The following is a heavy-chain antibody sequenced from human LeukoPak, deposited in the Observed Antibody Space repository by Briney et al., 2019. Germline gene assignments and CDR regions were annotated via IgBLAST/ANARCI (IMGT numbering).Heavy chain of an antibody. CDR3: ASLEAMAEDAFDI. Sequence: TASETLSLTCAVYGGSFSGYYWGWIRQPLGKGLEWIGSIYYSGSTYYNPSLKSRVTISVDTSKNQFSLKLSSVTAADTAVYYCASLEAMAEDAFDIWGQGTMVTVSS. CDR1: GGSFSGYY. D-gene: IGHD5-24*01. J-gene: IGHJ3*02. CDR2: IYYSGST. V-gene: IGHV4-39*01.